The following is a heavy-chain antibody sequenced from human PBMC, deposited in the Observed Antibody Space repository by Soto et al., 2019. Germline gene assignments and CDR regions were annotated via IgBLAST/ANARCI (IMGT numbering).Heavy chain of an antibody. CDR2: ISSSSSFR. J-gene: IGHJ4*02. CDR1: GFTFTNNN. CDR3: ARDPPLSVLVVVATDDF. Sequence: EVQLVESGGGLVKPGGSLRLSCAASGFTFTNNNMNWVRQAPGKGLEWVSSISSSSSFRNYADSVKGRFSISRDNDKKLAYLQMDSLRAEHTAVYYCARDPPLSVLVVVATDDFWGQGTLVTVSS. V-gene: IGHV3-21*02. D-gene: IGHD3-22*01.